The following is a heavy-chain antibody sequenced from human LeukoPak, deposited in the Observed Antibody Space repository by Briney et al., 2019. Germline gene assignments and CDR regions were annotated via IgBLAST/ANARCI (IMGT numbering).Heavy chain of an antibody. CDR2: ISGSGGST. V-gene: IGHV3-23*01. J-gene: IGHJ4*02. CDR3: AKDLLLGIVVVPAAKSHFDY. CDR1: GFTFSSYA. D-gene: IGHD2-2*01. Sequence: GGSLRLSCAASGFTFSSYAMSWVRQAPGKGLEWVSAISGSGGSTYYADSVKGRFTISRDNSKNTLYLQMNSLRAEDTAVYYCAKDLLLGIVVVPAAKSHFDYWGQGTLVTVSS.